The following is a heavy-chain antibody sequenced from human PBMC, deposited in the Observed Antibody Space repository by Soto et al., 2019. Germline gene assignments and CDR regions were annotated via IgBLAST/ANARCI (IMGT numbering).Heavy chain of an antibody. V-gene: IGHV3-53*01. J-gene: IGHJ6*02. CDR3: ARDYGLGRRFYGMDV. CDR1: GFAVSGNH. Sequence: EVQLVNSGGGLIQPGGSLTLSCAVSGFAVSGNHMSWVRQAPGKGLEWVSIIYNGGSIYYADSVKGRFTISRDNSKNTLYLQMNSLGADDTAVYYCARDYGLGRRFYGMDVWGQGTTVTVSS. CDR2: IYNGGSI. D-gene: IGHD3-10*01.